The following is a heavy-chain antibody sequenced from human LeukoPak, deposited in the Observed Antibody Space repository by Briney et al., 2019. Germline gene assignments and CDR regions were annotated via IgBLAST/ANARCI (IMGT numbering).Heavy chain of an antibody. D-gene: IGHD3-22*01. V-gene: IGHV3-9*01. Sequence: PGGSLRLSCAASGFTFDDYAMHWVRQAPGKGLEWVSGISWNRGSIGYADSVKGRFTISRDNAKNSLYLQMNSLRAEDTALYYCAKATIYYYDSSGYLEHYFDYWGQGTLVTVSS. CDR3: AKATIYYYDSSGYLEHYFDY. J-gene: IGHJ4*02. CDR1: GFTFDDYA. CDR2: ISWNRGSI.